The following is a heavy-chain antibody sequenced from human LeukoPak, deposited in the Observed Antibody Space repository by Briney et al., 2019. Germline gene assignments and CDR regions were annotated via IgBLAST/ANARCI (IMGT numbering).Heavy chain of an antibody. CDR1: GFTFSRYL. Sequence: GGSLRLSCAASGFTFSRYLMHWVRQAPGKGLLWVSRINSDVSSTSYADSVKGRFTISTDNAKNTLYLQMNSLRAEDTAVYYCGRGYDSSGYYYADVFDIWGQGTTVSVSS. CDR2: INSDVSST. V-gene: IGHV3-74*01. D-gene: IGHD3-22*01. J-gene: IGHJ3*02. CDR3: GRGYDSSGYYYADVFDI.